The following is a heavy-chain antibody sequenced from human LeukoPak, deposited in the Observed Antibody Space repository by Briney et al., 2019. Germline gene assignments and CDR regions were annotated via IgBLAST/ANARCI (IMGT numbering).Heavy chain of an antibody. Sequence: GGSLRLSCEASGLTFSRDWMGWVRQAPGKGLEWVANIRQDGGETYYGDSVKGRFIISRDNAKNSLFLQMNRLRAEDTAVYYCAGATKWGCFDYWGQGTLVTVSS. CDR2: IRQDGGET. V-gene: IGHV3-7*04. J-gene: IGHJ4*02. CDR1: GLTFSRDW. D-gene: IGHD7-27*01. CDR3: AGATKWGCFDY.